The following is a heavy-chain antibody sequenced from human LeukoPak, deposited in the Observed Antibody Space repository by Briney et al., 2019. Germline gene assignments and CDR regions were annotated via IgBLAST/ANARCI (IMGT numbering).Heavy chain of an antibody. CDR1: GGSISSYY. Sequence: TSETLSLTCTVSGGSISSYYWSWIRQPPGKGLEWIGYIYYSGSTNYNPSLKSRVTISVDTSKNQFSLKLSSVTAADTAVYHCARVVYYYGSDYYFDYWGQGTLVTVSS. J-gene: IGHJ4*02. CDR3: ARVVYYYGSDYYFDY. D-gene: IGHD3-10*01. V-gene: IGHV4-59*01. CDR2: IYYSGST.